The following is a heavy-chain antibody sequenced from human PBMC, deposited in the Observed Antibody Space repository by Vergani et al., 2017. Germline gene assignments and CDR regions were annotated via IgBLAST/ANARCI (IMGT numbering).Heavy chain of an antibody. J-gene: IGHJ4*02. CDR3: ARDLPLLLIDDYGDYHPPFDY. CDR2: IKQDGSEK. D-gene: IGHD4-17*01. CDR1: GFTFSSYW. V-gene: IGHV3-7*01. Sequence: EVQLVESGGGLVQPGGSLRLSCAASGFTFSSYWMSWVRQAPGKGLEWVANIKQDGSEKDYVDSVKGRFTISRDNAKNSLYLQMNSLRAEDTAVYYCARDLPLLLIDDYGDYHPPFDYWGQGTLVTVSS.